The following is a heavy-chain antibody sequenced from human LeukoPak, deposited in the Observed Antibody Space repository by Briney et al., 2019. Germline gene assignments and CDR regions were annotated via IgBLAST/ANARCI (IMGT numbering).Heavy chain of an antibody. D-gene: IGHD4-17*01. J-gene: IGHJ4*02. CDR1: GFPANTYA. CDR2: ISYDGRNK. Sequence: GGSLRLSCAASGFPANTYAFHWVRQAPGKGLEWVAVISYDGRNKNYAESVKGRFTISRDNSNNTLYPQMDSLRVEDTAVYYCARDWGDYRDYVGNYWGQGTQVTVSS. V-gene: IGHV3-30*04. CDR3: ARDWGDYRDYVGNY.